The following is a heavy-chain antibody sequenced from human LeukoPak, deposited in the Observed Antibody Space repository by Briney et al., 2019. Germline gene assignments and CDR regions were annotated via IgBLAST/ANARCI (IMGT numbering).Heavy chain of an antibody. V-gene: IGHV4-39*07. J-gene: IGHJ5*02. CDR2: MYYSSGNT. Sequence: SETLSLTCTVSGGSISSSTYYWGRIRQPPGKGLERIGSMYYSSGNTYYNPSLKSRVTISVDTSKNQFSLKLSSVTAADTAVYYCARGRGEGRGIAMVRGVRAPSYNWFDPWGHGTQVTVSS. D-gene: IGHD3-10*01. CDR3: ARGRGEGRGIAMVRGVRAPSYNWFDP. CDR1: GGSISSSTYY.